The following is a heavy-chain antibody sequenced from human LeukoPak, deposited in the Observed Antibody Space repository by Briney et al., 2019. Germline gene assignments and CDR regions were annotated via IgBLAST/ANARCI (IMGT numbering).Heavy chain of an antibody. CDR1: GFIFSNYL. Sequence: GGSLRLSCAASGFIFSNYLMSWVRQAPGKGLEWVSNIKQDGNEKYYVDSVKGRFTISRDNAKNSLYLQMNSLGVEDTDVYYCARGGGWLPFDYWGQGTPVTVSS. D-gene: IGHD6-19*01. J-gene: IGHJ4*02. V-gene: IGHV3-7*01. CDR2: IKQDGNEK. CDR3: ARGGGWLPFDY.